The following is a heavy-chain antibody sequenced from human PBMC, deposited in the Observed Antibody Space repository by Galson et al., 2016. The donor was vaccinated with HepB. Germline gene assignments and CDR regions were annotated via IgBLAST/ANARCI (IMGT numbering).Heavy chain of an antibody. CDR2: INAGKGHT. D-gene: IGHD3-22*01. CDR3: ARVATPWFITMIEVYFEY. CDR1: GYDFTNYG. V-gene: IGHV1-3*01. J-gene: IGHJ4*02. Sequence: SVKVSCKASGYDFTNYGLHWLRQAPGQRLEWMGWINAGKGHTKYSQPFQGRVTFTSDTSASTAYMELSSLRSEDTAVYYCARVATPWFITMIEVYFEYWGQGTLVIVSS.